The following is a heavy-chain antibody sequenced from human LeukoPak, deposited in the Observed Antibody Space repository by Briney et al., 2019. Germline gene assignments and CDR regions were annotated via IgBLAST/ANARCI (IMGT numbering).Heavy chain of an antibody. Sequence: SETLSLTCAVYGGSFSGYYWSWIRQPPGKGLEWIGEMNHSGSTNYNPSLKSRVTISVDTSKNQFSLKLSSVTAADTAVYYCARDSPFDPWGQGTLVTVSS. CDR3: ARDSPFDP. CDR1: GGSFSGYY. V-gene: IGHV4-34*01. D-gene: IGHD6-13*01. J-gene: IGHJ5*02. CDR2: MNHSGST.